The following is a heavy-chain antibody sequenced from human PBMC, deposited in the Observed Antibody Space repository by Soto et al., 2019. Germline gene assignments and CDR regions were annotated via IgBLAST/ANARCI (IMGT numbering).Heavy chain of an antibody. Sequence: QITVKESGLTLVKPTETLTLTCTFSGFSLSTNGMGVGWIRQPPGKALEWLALIYWDDDKRYSPSLRSRLTIIKDTSKNQVDLTMTNMDPVDTDTYYCARLTRGVYDLDRLWEKFDYWGQRTLVTVSS. V-gene: IGHV2-5*02. J-gene: IGHJ4*02. CDR2: IYWDDDK. CDR1: GFSLSTNGMG. CDR3: ARLTRGVYDLDRLWEKFDY. D-gene: IGHD5-12*01.